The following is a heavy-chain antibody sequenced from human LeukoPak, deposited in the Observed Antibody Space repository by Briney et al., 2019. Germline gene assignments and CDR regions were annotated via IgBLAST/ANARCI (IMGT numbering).Heavy chain of an antibody. CDR1: GGSISSSSYY. CDR3: ARHADTAMAIDY. J-gene: IGHJ4*02. D-gene: IGHD5-18*01. V-gene: IGHV4-39*01. Sequence: PSETLSLTCTVSGGSISSSSYYWGWIRQPPGKGLEWIGSIYYSGSTYYNPSLKSRVTISVDTSKNQFSLKLSSVTAAGTAVYYCARHADTAMAIDYWGQGTLVTVSS. CDR2: IYYSGST.